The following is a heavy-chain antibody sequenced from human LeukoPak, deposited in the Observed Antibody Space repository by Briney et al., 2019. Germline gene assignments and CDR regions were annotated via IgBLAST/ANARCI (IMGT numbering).Heavy chain of an antibody. CDR2: IYYSGST. D-gene: IGHD1-1*01. Sequence: PSETLSLTCTVSGGSISSSSYYWGWIRQPPGKGLEWIGSIYYSGSTYYNPSLKSRVTISVDTSKNQFSLQLNSVTPEDTAVYYCARVNNWTEEPDTGFDYWGQGTPVTVSS. V-gene: IGHV4-39*01. CDR1: GGSISSSSYY. CDR3: ARVNNWTEEPDTGFDY. J-gene: IGHJ4*02.